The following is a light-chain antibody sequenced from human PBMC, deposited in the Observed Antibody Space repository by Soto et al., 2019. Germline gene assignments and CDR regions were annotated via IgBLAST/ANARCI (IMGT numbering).Light chain of an antibody. J-gene: IGLJ1*01. CDR1: XXXXGAGYE. V-gene: IGLV1-40*01. CDR3: QSYDXXLSGYV. Sequence: QSVLTQQPSVSEAPGQRVXXXXXXXXXXXGAGYEAHWYQQVPGTAPKLLIYENNNRPSGVPDRFSGSKSGTSASLAITGLQAEDEAEYYCQSYDXXLSGYVFGTGTKLTVL. CDR2: ENN.